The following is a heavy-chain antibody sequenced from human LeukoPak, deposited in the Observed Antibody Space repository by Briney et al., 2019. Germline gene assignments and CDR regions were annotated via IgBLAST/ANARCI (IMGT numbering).Heavy chain of an antibody. D-gene: IGHD6-19*01. V-gene: IGHV3-7*01. CDR2: IKQDGSEK. Sequence: PGGSLRLSCAASGFTFSSYWMSWVRQAPGKGLEWVANIKQDGSEKYYVDSVKGRFTISRDNAKNSLYLQMNSLRAEDTAVYYCARGYSSGWYSPYYYYYYMDVWGKGTTVTVSS. CDR1: GFTFSSYW. J-gene: IGHJ6*03. CDR3: ARGYSSGWYSPYYYYYYMDV.